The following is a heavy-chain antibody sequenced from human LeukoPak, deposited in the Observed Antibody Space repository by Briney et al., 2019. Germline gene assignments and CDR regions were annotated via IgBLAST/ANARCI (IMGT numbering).Heavy chain of an antibody. CDR2: ISSSSSYI. D-gene: IGHD6-13*01. Sequence: PGGSLRLSCAASGFTFSSYSMNWVRQAPGKGLEWVSSISSSSSYIYYADSVKGRFTISRDNAKNSLYLQMNSLRAEDMAVYYCARNHIAAAGTSHYWGQGTLVTVSS. V-gene: IGHV3-21*01. CDR3: ARNHIAAAGTSHY. CDR1: GFTFSSYS. J-gene: IGHJ4*02.